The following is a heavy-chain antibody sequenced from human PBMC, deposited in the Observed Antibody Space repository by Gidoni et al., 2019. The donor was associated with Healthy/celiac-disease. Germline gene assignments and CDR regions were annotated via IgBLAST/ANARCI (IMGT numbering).Heavy chain of an antibody. CDR2: IYHSGST. D-gene: IGHD1-26*01. V-gene: IGHV4-4*02. CDR3: ARGPGGGRGPFDY. J-gene: IGHJ4*02. Sequence: VRQPPGKGLEWIGEIYHSGSTNYNPSLKSRVTISVDKSKNQFSLKLSSVTAADTAVYYCARGPGGGRGPFDYWGQGTLVTVSS.